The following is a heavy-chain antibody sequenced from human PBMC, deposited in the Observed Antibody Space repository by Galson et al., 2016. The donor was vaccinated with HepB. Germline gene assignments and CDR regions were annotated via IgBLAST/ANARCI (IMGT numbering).Heavy chain of an antibody. CDR2: IRGGNTNT. CDR3: ARDHDWAFDY. J-gene: IGHJ4*02. D-gene: IGHD3-9*01. V-gene: IGHV3-48*02. Sequence: SLRLSCAASGFTFSTYSVNWVRQAPGKGLEWIAYIRGGNTNTDYAVSVKGRFTISRDDATNSLFLQMNSLRDEDTAIYYCARDHDWAFDYWGQGTLVSVSS. CDR1: GFTFSTYS.